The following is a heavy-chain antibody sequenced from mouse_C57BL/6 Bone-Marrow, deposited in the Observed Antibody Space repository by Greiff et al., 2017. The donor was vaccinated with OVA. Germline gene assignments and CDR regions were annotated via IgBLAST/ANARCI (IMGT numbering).Heavy chain of an antibody. V-gene: IGHV1-26*01. Sequence: VQLQQSGPELVKPGASVKISCKASGYTFTDYYMNWVKQSHGKSLEWIGDINPNNGGTSYNQKFKGKATLTVDKSSSTAYMELRSLTSEDSAVYYCAREGDWDIYAMDYWGQGTSVTVSS. CDR3: AREGDWDIYAMDY. J-gene: IGHJ4*01. D-gene: IGHD4-1*01. CDR2: INPNNGGT. CDR1: GYTFTDYY.